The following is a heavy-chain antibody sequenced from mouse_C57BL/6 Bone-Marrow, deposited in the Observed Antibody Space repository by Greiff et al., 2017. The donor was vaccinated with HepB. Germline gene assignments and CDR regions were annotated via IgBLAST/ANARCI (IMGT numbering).Heavy chain of an antibody. V-gene: IGHV2-3*01. CDR1: GFSLTSYG. CDR3: ATYSNSPWLDY. J-gene: IGHJ3*01. CDR2: IWGDGST. D-gene: IGHD2-5*01. Sequence: VKLVESGPGLVAPSQSLSITCTVSGFSLTSYGISWVRQPPGKGLEWLGVIWGDGSTNYHSALISRLSISKDNSKSQVFLNLNSLQTDDTATYYCATYSNSPWLDYWGQGTLVTVSA.